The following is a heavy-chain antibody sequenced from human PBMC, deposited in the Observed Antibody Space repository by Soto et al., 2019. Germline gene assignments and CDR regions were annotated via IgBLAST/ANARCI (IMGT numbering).Heavy chain of an antibody. Sequence: QVQLVQSGAEVKKPGASVKVSCKASGYTFTSYDISWVRQAPGQGLAWMGWISTYNGNTNYAQKLQGRATMTTDTSTSTAYMELRSMRSDDTAVYYCARGFRVAATRWWFDPWGQGTLVTVSS. CDR1: GYTFTSYD. CDR3: ARGFRVAATRWWFDP. CDR2: ISTYNGNT. V-gene: IGHV1-18*01. J-gene: IGHJ5*02. D-gene: IGHD2-15*01.